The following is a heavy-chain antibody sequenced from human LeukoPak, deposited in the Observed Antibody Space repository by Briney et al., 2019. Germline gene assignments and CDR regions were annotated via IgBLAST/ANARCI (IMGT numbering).Heavy chain of an antibody. CDR3: ARDRNYISDFDY. J-gene: IGHJ4*02. CDR1: GVLFRNYY. V-gene: IGHV3-11*01. CDR2: ISSSGTTI. Sequence: PGGSLRLSCTASGVLFRNYYMTWIRQAPGKGLEWVSYISSSGTTIYYADSVKGRFTISRDNAKTSLYLQMNSLRAEDTAIYYCARDRNYISDFDYWGQGTLVTVSS. D-gene: IGHD1-7*01.